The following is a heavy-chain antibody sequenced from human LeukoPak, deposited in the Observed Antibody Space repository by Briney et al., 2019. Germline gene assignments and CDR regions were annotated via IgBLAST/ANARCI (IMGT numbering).Heavy chain of an antibody. CDR1: GFTFSTSG. D-gene: IGHD3-22*01. Sequence: ASVKVSCKTSGFTFSTSGIQWVRQARGQRLEWIGWIVVGSGNTKYAQKFQERVTITRDMFTSTAYMELSSLRSEDTAVYYCAAKLNYYYDSSGYYFDAFDIWGQGTMVTVSS. CDR2: IVVGSGNT. V-gene: IGHV1-58*02. CDR3: AAKLNYYYDSSGYYFDAFDI. J-gene: IGHJ3*02.